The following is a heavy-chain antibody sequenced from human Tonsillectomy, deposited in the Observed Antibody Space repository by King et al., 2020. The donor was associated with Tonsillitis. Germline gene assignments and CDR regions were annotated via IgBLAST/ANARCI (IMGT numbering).Heavy chain of an antibody. D-gene: IGHD3-22*01. CDR1: GFTFSSYV. Sequence: VQLVESGGGLGQPGGSLRLSCAASGFTFSSYVLTWVRQAPGRGLEWVSGITSSGGSTYYADSVQVRFTISRDNSKNTLYLQMNSLRAEDTAVYYCAKDIQAYCDACGYLDYWGQGTQVTVSS. J-gene: IGHJ4*02. CDR2: ITSSGGST. V-gene: IGHV3-23*04. CDR3: AKDIQAYCDACGYLDY.